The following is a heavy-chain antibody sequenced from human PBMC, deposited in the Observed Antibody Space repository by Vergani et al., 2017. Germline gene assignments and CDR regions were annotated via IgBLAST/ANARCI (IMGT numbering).Heavy chain of an antibody. D-gene: IGHD4-17*01. V-gene: IGHV4-39*01. J-gene: IGHJ5*02. CDR1: GGSISSSSYY. CDR2: IYYSGST. CDR3: ARKVGTTVTTIWFDP. Sequence: QLQLQESGPGLVKPSETLSLTCTVSGGSISSSSYYWGWIRQPPGKGLEWIGRIYYSGSTYYNPSLKSRVTISVDTSKNQFSLKLSSVTAADTAVYYCARKVGTTVTTIWFDPWGQGTLVTVSS.